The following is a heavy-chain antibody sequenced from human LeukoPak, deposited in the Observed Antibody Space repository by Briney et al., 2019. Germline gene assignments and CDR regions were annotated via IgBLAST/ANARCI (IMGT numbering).Heavy chain of an antibody. CDR1: GFTFSSYG. CDR3: ARKVWGPEY. V-gene: IGHV3-7*01. Sequence: GGSLRPSCAASGFTFSSYGMHWVRQAPGKGLEWVGNIKQDGSDKNYIDSVKGRFTISRDNTKNSVYLQMSSLRAEDTAVYYCARKVWGPEYWGRGTLVTVSS. D-gene: IGHD1-14*01. CDR2: IKQDGSDK. J-gene: IGHJ4*02.